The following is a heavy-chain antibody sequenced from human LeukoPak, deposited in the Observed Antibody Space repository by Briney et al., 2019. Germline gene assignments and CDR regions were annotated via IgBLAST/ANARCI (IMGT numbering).Heavy chain of an antibody. V-gene: IGHV3-66*01. CDR2: IYGGVNA. CDR1: GFTVSSNY. CDR3: AKSPKVGFLFDY. Sequence: GGSLRLSCTASGFTVSSNYMSWVRQAPGKGLEWVSVIYGGVNAVYADSVKGRFTISRDNSKNTLYLQMNSLRAEDTAVYYCAKSPKVGFLFDYWGKGTLVTVSS. D-gene: IGHD2-2*03. J-gene: IGHJ4*02.